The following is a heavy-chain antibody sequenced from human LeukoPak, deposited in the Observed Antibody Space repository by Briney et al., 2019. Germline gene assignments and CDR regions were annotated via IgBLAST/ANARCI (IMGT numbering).Heavy chain of an antibody. Sequence: PGGSLRLSCAASGFTFSSYAMSWVRQAPGKGREWDSAISGSGGSTYYADSVKGRFTISRDNSKNTLYLQMNSLRAEDTAVYYCAKDQIVVVPAALDYWGQGTLVTVSS. CDR2: ISGSGGST. J-gene: IGHJ4*02. D-gene: IGHD2-2*01. CDR1: GFTFSSYA. V-gene: IGHV3-23*01. CDR3: AKDQIVVVPAALDY.